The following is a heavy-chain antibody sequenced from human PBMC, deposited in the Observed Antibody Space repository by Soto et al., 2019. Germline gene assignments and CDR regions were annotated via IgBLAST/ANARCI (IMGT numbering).Heavy chain of an antibody. V-gene: IGHV3-30*18. CDR2: ISYDGSNK. Sequence: QVQLVESGGGVVQPGRSLRLSCAASGFTFSSYGMHWVRQAPGKGLEWVAVISYDGSNKYYADSVKGRFTISRDNSKNTLYLQMNSLGAEDTAVYYCAKERDYYGALDYWGQGTLVTVSS. CDR1: GFTFSSYG. CDR3: AKERDYYGALDY. J-gene: IGHJ4*02. D-gene: IGHD1-26*01.